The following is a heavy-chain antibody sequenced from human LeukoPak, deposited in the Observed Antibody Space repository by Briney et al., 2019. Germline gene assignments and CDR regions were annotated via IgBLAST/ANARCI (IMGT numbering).Heavy chain of an antibody. J-gene: IGHJ4*02. CDR3: ARADLPSGYGDRVGYFDY. Sequence: GGSLRLSCAASGFTFSSYVMHWVRQAPGKGLEWVAIISYDGSNEYYADSVKGRFTISRGNSKNTLYLQMNSLRAEDTAVYYCARADLPSGYGDRVGYFDYWGQGTLVTVSS. D-gene: IGHD4-17*01. V-gene: IGHV3-30*03. CDR1: GFTFSSYV. CDR2: ISYDGSNE.